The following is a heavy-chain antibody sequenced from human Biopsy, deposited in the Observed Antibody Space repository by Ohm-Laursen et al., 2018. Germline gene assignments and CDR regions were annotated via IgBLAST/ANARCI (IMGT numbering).Heavy chain of an antibody. CDR3: ADVVLSASNDAFDL. V-gene: IGHV4-4*07. CDR2: IYPGGST. D-gene: IGHD6-6*01. J-gene: IGHJ3*01. Sequence: TLSLTCTVSGGAINNYYWSWIRQPAGKGLEWIGRIYPGGSTNYNPSLKIRVTMSVDTSKKQLSLRLRSVTAADTAMYYCADVVLSASNDAFDLWGQGTMVVVSS. CDR1: GGAINNYY.